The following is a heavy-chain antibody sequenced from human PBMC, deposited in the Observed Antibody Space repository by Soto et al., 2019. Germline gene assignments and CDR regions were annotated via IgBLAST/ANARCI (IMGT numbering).Heavy chain of an antibody. CDR1: CYSFTSYG. CDR3: ARDRGRSCIGGICPFDY. CDR2: ISTYDGNT. J-gene: IGHJ4*02. D-gene: IGHD2-15*01. Sequence: ASVPVSCKASCYSFTSYGSTWVRQAPLQVLEWMGWISTYDGNTNYAQNFQGRVSMARDTSTSTAYMELRSLRSDDTAVYYCARDRGRSCIGGICPFDYWGQGTLVTVSS. V-gene: IGHV1-18*01.